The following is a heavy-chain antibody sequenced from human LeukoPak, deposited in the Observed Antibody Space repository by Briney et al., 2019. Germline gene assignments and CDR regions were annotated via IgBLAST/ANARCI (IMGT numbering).Heavy chain of an antibody. V-gene: IGHV1-2*02. Sequence: EASVKVSCEASGYTFTGYYMHWVRQAPGQGLEWMGWINPNSGGTNYAQKFQGRVTMTRDTSISTAYMELSRLRSDDTAVYYCAREIITDRSTSNPTGDWGQGTLVTVSS. CDR3: AREIITDRSTSNPTGD. J-gene: IGHJ4*02. CDR2: INPNSGGT. D-gene: IGHD2-2*01. CDR1: GYTFTGYY.